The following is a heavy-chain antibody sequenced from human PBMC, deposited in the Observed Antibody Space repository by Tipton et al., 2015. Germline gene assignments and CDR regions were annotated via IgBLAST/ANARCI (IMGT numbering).Heavy chain of an antibody. J-gene: IGHJ5*02. D-gene: IGHD6-13*01. CDR3: ARSLFPETAGLENWFDP. CDR1: AYSISSDYY. V-gene: IGHV4-38-2*01. Sequence: TLSLTCAVSAYSISSDYYWGWIRQPPGKGLEWIGSLSYGGKTDYNPPLRSRVTISVDTSKNQFSLRLSSVTAADTAVYYCARSLFPETAGLENWFDPWGQGTLVTVSS. CDR2: LSYGGKT.